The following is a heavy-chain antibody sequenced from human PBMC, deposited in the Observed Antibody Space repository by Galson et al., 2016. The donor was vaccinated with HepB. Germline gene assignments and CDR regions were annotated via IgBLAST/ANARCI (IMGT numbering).Heavy chain of an antibody. V-gene: IGHV3-7*01. CDR1: GFTFSTFW. J-gene: IGHJ2*01. Sequence: SLRLSCAASGFTFSTFWMTGVRQAPGKGLEWVANIKPDGREKHYVDSVKGRFTISRDNAKNSLFLQMNSLRAEDTAVYYCAKDSSSALWGRGSLVTVSS. D-gene: IGHD6-6*01. CDR2: IKPDGREK. CDR3: AKDSSSAL.